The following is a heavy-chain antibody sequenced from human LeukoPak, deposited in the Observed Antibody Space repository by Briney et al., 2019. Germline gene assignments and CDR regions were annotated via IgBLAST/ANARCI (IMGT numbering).Heavy chain of an antibody. V-gene: IGHV3-23*01. CDR1: GFTFSSYA. CDR2: ISGSGGST. J-gene: IGHJ6*02. Sequence: GGSLRLSCAASGFTFSSYAMSWVRQAPGKGQEWVSVISGSGGSTYYADSVKGRCTISRDNSKNTLYLQMNSLRAEDTAVYYCAKGSPGLYYYYGMDVWGQGTTVTVSS. D-gene: IGHD7-27*01. CDR3: AKGSPGLYYYYGMDV.